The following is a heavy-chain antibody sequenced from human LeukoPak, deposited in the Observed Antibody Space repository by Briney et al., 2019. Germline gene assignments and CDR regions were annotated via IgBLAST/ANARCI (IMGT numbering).Heavy chain of an antibody. Sequence: GGSLRLSCAASGFTFKSYTMNWVRQAPGKGLEWVPSITSSLSYISYADSVKGRFTISRDNAKNSLSLQMNSLRAEDTAVYYCAKGRQQWWTFDALDIWGQGTMVTVSS. CDR2: ITSSLSYI. D-gene: IGHD5-18*01. V-gene: IGHV3-21*01. J-gene: IGHJ3*02. CDR3: AKGRQQWWTFDALDI. CDR1: GFTFKSYT.